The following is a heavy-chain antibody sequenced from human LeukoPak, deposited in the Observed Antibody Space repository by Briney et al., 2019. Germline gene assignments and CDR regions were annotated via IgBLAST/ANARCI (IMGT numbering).Heavy chain of an antibody. CDR2: TSYDGRDK. D-gene: IGHD4-23*01. J-gene: IGHJ4*02. CDR1: GFTFSRYA. Sequence: GGSLRLSCAASGFTFSRYAMHWVRQAPGKGLEWVAVTSYDGRDKYHADFVMGRSTISRDNSKSTLYLQMNSLRVEDTAVYYCARDAGGNSADYYFDYWGQGTLVTVSS. V-gene: IGHV3-30*04. CDR3: ARDAGGNSADYYFDY.